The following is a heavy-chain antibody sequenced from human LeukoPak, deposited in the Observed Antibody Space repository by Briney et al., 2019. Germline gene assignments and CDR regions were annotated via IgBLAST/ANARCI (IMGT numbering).Heavy chain of an antibody. D-gene: IGHD3-10*01. Sequence: SETLSLTCAVYGGSFSGYYWSWIRQPPGKGLEWIGEINHSGSTNYNPSLKSRVTISVDTSKNQFSLKLSSVTAADTAVYYCARLGYYYGSGVDYWGQGTLVTVSS. V-gene: IGHV4-34*01. J-gene: IGHJ4*02. CDR1: GGSFSGYY. CDR2: INHSGST. CDR3: ARLGYYYGSGVDY.